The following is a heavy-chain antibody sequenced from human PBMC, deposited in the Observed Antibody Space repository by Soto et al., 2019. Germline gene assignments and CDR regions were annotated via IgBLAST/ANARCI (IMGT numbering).Heavy chain of an antibody. CDR2: IVPLVRIT. CDR3: ATDKFGAGRVGVHS. V-gene: IGHV1-69*08. J-gene: IGHJ5*02. CDR1: GDTSTIYT. D-gene: IGHD3-10*01. Sequence: QVQLVQSGAEVKKPGASLRVSCETSGDTSTIYTITWVRQAPGQGLQWMGRIVPLVRITNYAQEFQGRLTITADSSTSSAHLELASLTSEDTAVYYCATDKFGAGRVGVHSWGQGTLVIVSS.